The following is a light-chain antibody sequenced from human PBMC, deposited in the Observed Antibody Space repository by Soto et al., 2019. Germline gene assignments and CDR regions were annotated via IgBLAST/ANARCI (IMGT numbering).Light chain of an antibody. J-gene: IGLJ2*01. CDR3: QAWDSSTVL. CDR2: QDN. Sequence: SSELTQPPSVSVSPGRTASITCSGDNLGKKYVSWYQQKPGQAPVVAIYQDNKRPSGIPERISGSNSGNTATLTIGGTQAVDEADYYCQAWDSSTVLFGGGTQLTVL. V-gene: IGLV3-1*01. CDR1: NLGKKY.